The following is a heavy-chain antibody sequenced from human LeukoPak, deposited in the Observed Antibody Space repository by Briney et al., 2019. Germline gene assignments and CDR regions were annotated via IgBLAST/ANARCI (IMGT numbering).Heavy chain of an antibody. CDR1: GFTFSSYE. CDR2: ISSSGSTI. CDR3: ARDTLIGSNTGMDY. Sequence: GGSLRLSCAASGFTFSSYEMNWVRQAPGKGVEWVSYISSSGSTIYYADSVKGRFTISRDNSKNTLYLQMNSLRAEDTAVYYCARDTLIGSNTGMDYWGQGTLVTVSS. D-gene: IGHD2-15*01. V-gene: IGHV3-48*03. J-gene: IGHJ4*01.